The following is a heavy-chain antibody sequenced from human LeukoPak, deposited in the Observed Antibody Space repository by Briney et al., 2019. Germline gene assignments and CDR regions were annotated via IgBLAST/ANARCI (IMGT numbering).Heavy chain of an antibody. D-gene: IGHD3-22*01. CDR1: GFTLCSYN. J-gene: IGHJ1*01. CDR3: ARHGGDYYDSSGYPFHY. Sequence: PGGSLRHSCAAAGFTLCSYNMNWVRQAPGKGLEWVSSISTSSSYIYYADSVKGRFTISGDNSKKSLYLQMNSLRAGDTAVYYCARHGGDYYDSSGYPFHYWGQGTLVTVSS. V-gene: IGHV3-21*01. CDR2: ISTSSSYI.